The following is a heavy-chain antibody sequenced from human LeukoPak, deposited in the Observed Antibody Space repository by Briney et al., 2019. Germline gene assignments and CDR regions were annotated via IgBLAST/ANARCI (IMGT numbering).Heavy chain of an antibody. V-gene: IGHV3-49*03. CDR1: GFTFGDYA. J-gene: IGHJ4*02. CDR2: IRSKAYGGTT. Sequence: TGGSLRLSCTASGFTFGDYAMSWFRQAPGKGLEGVGFIRSKAYGGTTEYAASVKGRFTISRDDSKSIAYLQMNSLKTEDTAVYYCTRQAGVATPRDYWGQGTLVTVSS. D-gene: IGHD5-12*01. CDR3: TRQAGVATPRDY.